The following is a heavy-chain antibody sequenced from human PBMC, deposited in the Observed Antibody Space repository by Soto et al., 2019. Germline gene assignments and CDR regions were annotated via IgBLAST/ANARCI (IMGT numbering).Heavy chain of an antibody. J-gene: IGHJ4*02. CDR2: ISGNGGT. CDR3: AKDAPGSGWLSDY. Sequence: GGTLIFSCAASAFSFKIYATSWVSPAPGKGLEWVSTISGNGGTSYADFVRGRFTISRDNSKNTLYLQMNSLRAEDTAIYYCAKDAPGSGWLSDYCGQGTRVTVSS. CDR1: AFSFKIYA. D-gene: IGHD3-22*01. V-gene: IGHV3-23*01.